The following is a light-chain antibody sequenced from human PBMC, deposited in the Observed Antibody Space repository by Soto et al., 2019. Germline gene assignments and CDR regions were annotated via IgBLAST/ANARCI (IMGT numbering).Light chain of an antibody. J-gene: IGLJ1*01. CDR2: DVT. CDR3: SSYTSTSTLVV. CDR1: NSDYNY. V-gene: IGLV2-14*01. Sequence: QSALTQPRSVSGSPGQPVTISCTGTNSDYNYVSWYQQHPGKAPKLMIYDVTNRPSGVSNRFSGSKSGNTASLTISGLQAEDEADYYCSSYTSTSTLVVFGTGTKLTVL.